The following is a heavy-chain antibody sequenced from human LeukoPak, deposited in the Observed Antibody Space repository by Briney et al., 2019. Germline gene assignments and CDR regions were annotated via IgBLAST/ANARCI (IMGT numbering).Heavy chain of an antibody. CDR2: IYYSGST. D-gene: IGHD3-9*01. CDR1: GGSISSSSYY. Sequence: SETLSLTCTVSGGSISSSSYYWGWIRQPPGKGLEWIGSIYYSGSTYYNPSLKSRVTISVDTSKNQFSLKLSSVTAADTAVYYCARDYYDILTGFFNWFDPWGQGALVTVSS. V-gene: IGHV4-39*07. J-gene: IGHJ5*02. CDR3: ARDYYDILTGFFNWFDP.